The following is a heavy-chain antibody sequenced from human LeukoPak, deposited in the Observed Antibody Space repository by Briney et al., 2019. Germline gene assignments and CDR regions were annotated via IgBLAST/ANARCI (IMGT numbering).Heavy chain of an antibody. CDR1: GFTVSSNY. CDR3: ARNRRPWAYAFDY. CDR2: IYSGGST. D-gene: IGHD1-14*01. J-gene: IGHJ4*02. V-gene: IGHV3-53*01. Sequence: GGSLRLSCAAPGFTVSSNYMSWVRQAPGKGLEWVSVIYSGGSTYYADSVKGRFTISRDNSKNTLYLQMNSLRAEDTAVYYCARNRRPWAYAFDYWGQGTLVTVSS.